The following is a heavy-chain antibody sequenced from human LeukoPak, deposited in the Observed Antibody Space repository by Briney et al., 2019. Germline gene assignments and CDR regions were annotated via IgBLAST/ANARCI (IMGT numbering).Heavy chain of an antibody. CDR3: ARRRYDLFPYYYYYMDV. J-gene: IGHJ6*03. CDR2: ISAYNGNT. D-gene: IGHD3-9*01. V-gene: IGHV1-18*01. CDR1: GYTFTSYG. Sequence: ASVKVSCKASGYTFTSYGISWVRQAPGQGLEWMGWISAYNGNTNYAQKLQGRVTMTTDTSTSTAYMELRSLRSDDTAVYYCARRRYDLFPYYYYYMDVWGKGTTVTVSS.